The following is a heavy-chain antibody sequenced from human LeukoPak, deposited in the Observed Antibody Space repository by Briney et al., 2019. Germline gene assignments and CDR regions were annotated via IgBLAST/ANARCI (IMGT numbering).Heavy chain of an antibody. CDR1: GFTFSTYA. D-gene: IGHD4-17*01. V-gene: IGHV3-33*01. CDR2: IWYDRTNK. J-gene: IGHJ4*02. CDR3: ARDRLTTVTTFHFDY. Sequence: GGSLRLSCAASGFTFSTYAMHWVRQAPGKGLEWVAVIWYDRTNKYYADSVKGRFTISRDNSKNTLYLQMSSLRVEDTAVHYCARDRLTTVTTFHFDYWGQGTLVTVSS.